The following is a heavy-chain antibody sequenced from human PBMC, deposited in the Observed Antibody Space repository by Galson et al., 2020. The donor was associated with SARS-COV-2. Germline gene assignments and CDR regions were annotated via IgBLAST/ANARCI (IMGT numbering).Heavy chain of an antibody. CDR1: GGSISGTRYY. CDR2: IHSSGST. V-gene: IGHV4-61*02. CDR3: ASGPVAGSGE. Sequence: SETLSLTCAVSGGSISGTRYYWSWIRQPAGKGLEWIGRIHSSGSTNYNPSLQSRVTISLDTSKNQFSLRLSSVTAADTAIYYCASGPVAGSGEWGQGTLVTVSS. D-gene: IGHD6-19*01. J-gene: IGHJ4*02.